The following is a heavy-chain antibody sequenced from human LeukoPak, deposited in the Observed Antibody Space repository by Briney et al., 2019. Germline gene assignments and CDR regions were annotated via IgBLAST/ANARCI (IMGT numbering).Heavy chain of an antibody. CDR2: IKQDGSEK. J-gene: IGHJ4*02. CDR1: GFTFSNYW. Sequence: QSGGSLRLSCAASGFTFSNYWMNWVRQAPGKGLEWVANIKQDGSEKYYVDSVKGRFTISRDNAKNSLYLQMNSLRAEDTAVYYCARSYDTDYWGQGTLVTVSS. D-gene: IGHD3-22*01. V-gene: IGHV3-7*01. CDR3: ARSYDTDY.